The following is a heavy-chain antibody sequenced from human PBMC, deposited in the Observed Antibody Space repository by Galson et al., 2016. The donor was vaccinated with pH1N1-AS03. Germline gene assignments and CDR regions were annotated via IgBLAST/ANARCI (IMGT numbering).Heavy chain of an antibody. CDR1: GFSIRTYW. CDR2: INTDGSST. Sequence: SLRLSCAGSGFSIRTYWMHWVRQVPGKGLVWVSRINTDGSSTNYADSVKGRFTISRDNSKNTLYLQVNSLRAEDTAVYYCAREKINVGADYYGMDVWGQGTTVTVSS. D-gene: IGHD1-26*01. V-gene: IGHV3-74*01. J-gene: IGHJ6*02. CDR3: AREKINVGADYYGMDV.